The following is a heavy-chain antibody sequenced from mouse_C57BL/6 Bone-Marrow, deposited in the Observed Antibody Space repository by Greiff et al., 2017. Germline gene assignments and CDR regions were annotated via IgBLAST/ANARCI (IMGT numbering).Heavy chain of an antibody. D-gene: IGHD2-2*01. J-gene: IGHJ2*01. CDR2: IHPNSGST. CDR3: ARSGGYPFFDY. CDR1: GYTFTSYW. Sequence: QVQLQQPGAELVKPGASVKLSCKASGYTFTSYWMLWVKQRPGQGLEWIGMIHPNSGSTNYNEKFKSKATLTVDKSSSTAYMQLSSLTSEDSAVYYCARSGGYPFFDYWGQGTTLTVSS. V-gene: IGHV1-64*01.